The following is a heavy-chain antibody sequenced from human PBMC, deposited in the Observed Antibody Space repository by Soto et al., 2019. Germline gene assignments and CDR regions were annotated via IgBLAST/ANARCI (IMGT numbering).Heavy chain of an antibody. CDR2: IWYDGSNK. CDR3: ARDGPYCSGGSCYNYYYGMDV. Sequence: QVQLVESGGGVVQPGRSLRLSCAASGFTFSSYGMHWVRQAPGKGLEWVAVIWYDGSNKYYADSVKGRFTISRDNSKNPLYLQMNSLRAEETAVYYCARDGPYCSGGSCYNYYYGMDVWGQGTTVTVSS. D-gene: IGHD2-15*01. J-gene: IGHJ6*02. V-gene: IGHV3-33*01. CDR1: GFTFSSYG.